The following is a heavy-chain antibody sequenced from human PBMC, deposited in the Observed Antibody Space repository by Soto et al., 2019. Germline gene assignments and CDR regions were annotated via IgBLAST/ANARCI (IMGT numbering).Heavy chain of an antibody. CDR3: ARDGGGYRSRASPMDV. Sequence: SVKVSCKASGDTFSSYAISWVRQAPGQGLEWMGGIIPIFGTANYAQKFQGRVTITADESTSTAYMELSSLRSEDTAVYYCARDGGGYRSRASPMDVWGQGTTVTVSS. J-gene: IGHJ6*02. CDR1: GDTFSSYA. CDR2: IIPIFGTA. D-gene: IGHD3-22*01. V-gene: IGHV1-69*13.